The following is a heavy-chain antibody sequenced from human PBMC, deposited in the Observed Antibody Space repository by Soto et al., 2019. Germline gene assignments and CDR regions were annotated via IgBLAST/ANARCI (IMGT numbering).Heavy chain of an antibody. CDR2: ITTYNGDT. CDR1: GYSFTGYG. D-gene: IGHD5-12*01. J-gene: IGHJ3*01. Sequence: QVQLVQSGGEVKKPGASVKVSCKASGYSFTGYGINWVRQAPGQGPEWLGRITTYNGDTNYAQNFQGRLTMTTDTSTGTTYMELRSLRSDDTAAYYCARGRGYSLIPVVDDAVDVWGQGTLVTVSS. CDR3: ARGRGYSLIPVVDDAVDV. V-gene: IGHV1-18*04.